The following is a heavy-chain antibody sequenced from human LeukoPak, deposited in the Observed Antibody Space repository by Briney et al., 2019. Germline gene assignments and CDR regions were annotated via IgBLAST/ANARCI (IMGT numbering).Heavy chain of an antibody. Sequence: GGSLRLSCAASGFAFSSFEMNWVRQAPGKGLEWLPYISSSGSTIYYADSVKGRFTISRDNAKNSLYLQMNSLRSEDTAVYYRARDYYDSSGRFDYWGQGTLVTVSS. D-gene: IGHD3-22*01. CDR1: GFAFSSFE. J-gene: IGHJ4*02. CDR2: ISSSGSTI. V-gene: IGHV3-48*03. CDR3: ARDYYDSSGRFDY.